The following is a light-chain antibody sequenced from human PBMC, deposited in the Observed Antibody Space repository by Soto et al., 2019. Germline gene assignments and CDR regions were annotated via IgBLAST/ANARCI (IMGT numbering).Light chain of an antibody. CDR2: GAS. J-gene: IGKJ4*01. CDR1: QSVSSSY. Sequence: EIVLTQSPGTLSLSPGERATLSCRASQSVSSSYLAWYQQKPGQAPRLLIYGASSRATAIPDRFSGSGSGTDFTLTITRLEPEDFAVYYCQQYGSSPRTFGGGTKVDIK. CDR3: QQYGSSPRT. V-gene: IGKV3-20*01.